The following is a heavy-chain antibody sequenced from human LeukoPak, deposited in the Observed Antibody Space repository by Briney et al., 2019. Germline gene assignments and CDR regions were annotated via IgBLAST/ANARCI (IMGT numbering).Heavy chain of an antibody. CDR1: GVTFSSYG. D-gene: IGHD6-13*01. V-gene: IGHV3-30*18. Sequence: GGSLRLSCAASGVTFSSYGMHWVRQAPGKGLEWVAVISYDGSSKYYADSVKGRFTISRDNSKNTLYLQMNSLRAEDTAVYYCAKDPGSIAAAGLAWGQGTLVTVSS. J-gene: IGHJ5*02. CDR3: AKDPGSIAAAGLA. CDR2: ISYDGSSK.